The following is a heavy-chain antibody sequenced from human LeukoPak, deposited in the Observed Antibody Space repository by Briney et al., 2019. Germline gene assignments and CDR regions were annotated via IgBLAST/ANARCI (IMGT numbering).Heavy chain of an antibody. Sequence: SETLSLTCTVSGGSISSYYWSWIRQPPGKGLEWIGYIYYSGSTNYNPSLKSRVTISVDTSKNQFSLKLSSVTAADTAVYYCARGGHGYNFPVFVYFDYWGQGTLVTVSS. D-gene: IGHD5-24*01. V-gene: IGHV4-59*01. CDR1: GGSISSYY. J-gene: IGHJ4*02. CDR3: ARGGHGYNFPVFVYFDY. CDR2: IYYSGST.